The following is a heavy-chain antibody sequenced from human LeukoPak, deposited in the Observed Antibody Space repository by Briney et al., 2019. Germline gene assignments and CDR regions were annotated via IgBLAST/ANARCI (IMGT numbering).Heavy chain of an antibody. CDR2: ISSSSSYI. D-gene: IGHD4-17*01. CDR3: AKCFAYGDYILGYYMDV. CDR1: GFTFSSYS. J-gene: IGHJ6*03. V-gene: IGHV3-21*04. Sequence: GGSLRLSCAASGFTFSSYSMNWVRQAPGKGLEWVSSISSSSSYIYYADSVKGRFTISRDNSKKTLYLQMSSLRADDTAVYYCAKCFAYGDYILGYYMDVWGKGTTVTVSS.